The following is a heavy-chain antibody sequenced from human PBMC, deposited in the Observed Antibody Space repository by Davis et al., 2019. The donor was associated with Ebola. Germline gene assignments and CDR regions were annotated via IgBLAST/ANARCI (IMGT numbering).Heavy chain of an antibody. CDR3: AKNFRNFVTGYYYYNMDV. CDR2: ISAGAVNT. J-gene: IGHJ6*02. V-gene: IGHV3-23*01. D-gene: IGHD2-2*03. CDR1: GFTFDNYA. Sequence: GESLKISCAASGFTFDNYAMSWVRQAPGKGLEWVSSISAGAVNTYYADSVQGRFTISRDNSKNTLSLQMNSLRAEDTAAYFCAKNFRNFVTGYYYYNMDVWGQGTTVTVSS.